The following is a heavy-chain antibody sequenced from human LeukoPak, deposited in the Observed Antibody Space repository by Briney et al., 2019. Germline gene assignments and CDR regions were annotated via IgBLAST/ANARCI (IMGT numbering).Heavy chain of an antibody. V-gene: IGHV3-23*01. D-gene: IGHD5-18*01. J-gene: IGHJ4*02. CDR1: GITFSNYA. Sequence: GGSLRLSCVASGITFSNYAVSWVRQAPEKGLDWVSVISGSAHKIRYADSVKGRFTISRDNSENIVYLQMNNLRTEDTAVYYCAGRVTGYSSGYVYWGQGTLVTVSS. CDR2: ISGSAHKI. CDR3: AGRVTGYSSGYVY.